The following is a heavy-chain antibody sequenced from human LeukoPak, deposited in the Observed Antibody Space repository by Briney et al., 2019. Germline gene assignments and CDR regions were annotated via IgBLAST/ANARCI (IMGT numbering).Heavy chain of an antibody. CDR2: INPNSGGT. V-gene: IGHV1-2*02. Sequence: ASAMVSCKASGYTFTGYYMHWVRQAPGQGLEWMGWINPNSGGTNYAQKFQGRVTMTRDTSISTAYMELSRLRSDDTAVYYCARANTDFWSGYSTDYWGQGTLVTVSS. CDR1: GYTFTGYY. CDR3: ARANTDFWSGYSTDY. J-gene: IGHJ4*02. D-gene: IGHD3-3*01.